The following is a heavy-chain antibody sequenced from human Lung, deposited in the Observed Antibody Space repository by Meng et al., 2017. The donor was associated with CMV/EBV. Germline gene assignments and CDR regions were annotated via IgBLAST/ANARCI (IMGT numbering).Heavy chain of an antibody. V-gene: IGHV1-2*02. CDR3: ASREVVPAAMQEGDAFDI. CDR1: GYTFTGYY. J-gene: IGHJ3*02. Sequence: QVQLVESGAGVKKPGASVKVSCKASGYTFTGYYMHWVRQAPGQGLEWMGWINPNSGGTNYAQKFQGRVTMTRDTSISTAYMELSRLRSDDTAVYYCASREVVPAAMQEGDAFDIWGQGTMVTVSS. CDR2: INPNSGGT. D-gene: IGHD2-2*01.